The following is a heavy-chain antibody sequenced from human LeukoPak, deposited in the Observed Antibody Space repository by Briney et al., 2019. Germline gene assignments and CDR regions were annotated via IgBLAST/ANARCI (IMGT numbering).Heavy chain of an antibody. V-gene: IGHV4-59*08. CDR1: GGSMSSYY. CDR2: IYYSGST. Sequence: SETLSLTCTVSGGSMSSYYWTWIRQPPGKGLEWIGYIYYSGSTNYNPSLKSRVTISVDTSKNQFSLKLSSVTAADTAVYYCARLAGYCSGGSCYSSWFDPWGQGTLVTVSS. CDR3: ARLAGYCSGGSCYSSWFDP. D-gene: IGHD2-15*01. J-gene: IGHJ5*02.